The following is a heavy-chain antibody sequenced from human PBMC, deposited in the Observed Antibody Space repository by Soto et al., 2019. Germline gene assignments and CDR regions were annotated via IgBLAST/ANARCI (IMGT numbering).Heavy chain of an antibody. J-gene: IGHJ4*02. CDR3: ARERATMVRGVIISYFDY. CDR2: IYYSGST. V-gene: IGHV4-59*01. CDR1: GGSISSYY. Sequence: SEILSLTCTVSGGSISSYYWSWIRQPPGKGLEWIGYIYYSGSTNYNPSLKSRVTISVDTSKNQFSLKLSSVTAADTAVYYCARERATMVRGVIISYFDYWGQGTLVTVSS. D-gene: IGHD3-10*01.